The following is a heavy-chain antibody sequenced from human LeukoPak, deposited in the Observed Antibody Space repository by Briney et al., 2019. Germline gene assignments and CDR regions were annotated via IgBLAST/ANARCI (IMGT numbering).Heavy chain of an antibody. Sequence: ASVKVSCKASGYTFSNYYIHWVRQVPGQGLEWMGIINTSGGRTRYPQKFQGRVTMTRDTSTSTVYMELSSLRSEDTAVYYCARDGPRGEWSNLDYWGQGTLVTVSS. CDR3: ARDGPRGEWSNLDY. CDR1: GYTFSNYY. V-gene: IGHV1-46*01. J-gene: IGHJ4*02. D-gene: IGHD3-3*01. CDR2: INTSGGRT.